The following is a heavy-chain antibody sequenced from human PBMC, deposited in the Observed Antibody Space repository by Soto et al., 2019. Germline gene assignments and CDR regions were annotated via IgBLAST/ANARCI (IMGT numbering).Heavy chain of an antibody. D-gene: IGHD5-18*01. CDR1: GFTFSNYW. CDR3: ARGIQHRYGMDV. V-gene: IGHV3-74*01. CDR2: INSDGSST. Sequence: EVQLVESGGGLVQPGGSLRLSCAAAGFTFSNYWMHWVRQAPGKGLVWVSRINSDGSSTFYADSVRGRFTISRDNAKNTVFLQMNSLRGEDTAVYYCARGIQHRYGMDVWGQGTKVTVSS. J-gene: IGHJ6*02.